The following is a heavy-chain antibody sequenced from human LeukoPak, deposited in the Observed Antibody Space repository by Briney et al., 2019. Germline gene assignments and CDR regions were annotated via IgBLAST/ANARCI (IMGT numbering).Heavy chain of an antibody. J-gene: IGHJ3*02. CDR2: IYYSGST. CDR1: GGSISSGDYY. CDR3: AGVAGGGSGSYYPILKYDAFDI. V-gene: IGHV4-30-4*08. D-gene: IGHD3-10*01. Sequence: NPSETLSLTCTVSGGSISSGDYYWSWIRQPPGKGLEWIGYIYYSGSTYYNPSLKSRVTISVDTSKNQFSLKLSSVTAADTAVYYCAGVAGGGSGSYYPILKYDAFDIWGQGTMVTVSS.